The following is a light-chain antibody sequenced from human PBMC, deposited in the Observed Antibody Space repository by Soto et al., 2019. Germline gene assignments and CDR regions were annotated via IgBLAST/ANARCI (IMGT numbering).Light chain of an antibody. CDR2: LGS. V-gene: IGKV2-28*01. Sequence: DIVMTQSPLSLPVTPGEPASISCRSSQSLLHSNGYNYLDWYLQKPGQSPQLLIYLGSNRASGVADRFSGSGSGTDSTLKISRVEAEDVGVNYCMKALPTPIPFGQGTRLEIK. J-gene: IGKJ5*01. CDR1: QSLLHSNGYNY. CDR3: MKALPTPIP.